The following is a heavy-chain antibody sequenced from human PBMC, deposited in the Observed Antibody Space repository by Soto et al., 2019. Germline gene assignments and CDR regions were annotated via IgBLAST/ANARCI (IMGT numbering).Heavy chain of an antibody. V-gene: IGHV4-39*01. CDR3: TDMRGQWLPRD. CDR2: IYYSGTS. Sequence: SETLSVTWRVSGGFIGDSDDYWGWIRQPPGKGLEWIGNIYYSGTSYSYPSLKGRVTMSVDTSKNQFSMRLSSVTAADTAVYYCTDMRGQWLPRDWGRGIMVTVSS. CDR1: GGFIGDSDDY. D-gene: IGHD6-19*01. J-gene: IGHJ4*02.